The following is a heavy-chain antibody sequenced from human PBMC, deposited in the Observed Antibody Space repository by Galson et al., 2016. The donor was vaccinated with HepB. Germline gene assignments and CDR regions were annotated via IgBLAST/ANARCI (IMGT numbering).Heavy chain of an antibody. V-gene: IGHV1-18*01. CDR3: ARDANGNLDY. D-gene: IGHD1-1*01. J-gene: IGHJ4*02. CDR2: ISTNSGST. CDR1: GYIFTRNG. Sequence: SVKVSCKASGYIFTRNGISWVRQAPGQGLEWLGWISTNSGSTNYAQKVQDRITMTTDTSTRTVYMELRSLTSDDTAVYYCARDANGNLDYWGQGTLVTVS.